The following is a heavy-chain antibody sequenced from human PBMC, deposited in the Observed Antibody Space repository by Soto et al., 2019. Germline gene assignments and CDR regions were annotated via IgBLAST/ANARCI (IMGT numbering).Heavy chain of an antibody. CDR1: GGSISSGDYY. D-gene: IGHD1-1*01. V-gene: IGHV4-30-4*01. CDR3: ARSRERNREYYYYGMDV. J-gene: IGHJ6*02. Sequence: SETLSLTCTVSGGSISSGDYYWSWVRQPPGKGLEWIGYIYYSGSTYYNPSLKSRVTISVDTSKNQFSLKLSSVTAADMAVYYCARSRERNREYYYYGMDVWGQGTTVTVSS. CDR2: IYYSGST.